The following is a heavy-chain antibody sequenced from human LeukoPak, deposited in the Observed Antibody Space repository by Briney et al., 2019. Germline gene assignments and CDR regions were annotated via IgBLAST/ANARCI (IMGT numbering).Heavy chain of an antibody. CDR2: ISGSGGST. CDR3: ARDKGQYSSSSSRGGYYYYYMDV. D-gene: IGHD6-6*01. Sequence: GGSLRLSCAASGFTFSSYAMYWVRQAPGKGLEWVSGISGSGGSTYYADSVKGRFTISRDNSKNTVYLQMNSLRAEDTAVYYCARDKGQYSSSSSRGGYYYYYMDVWGKGTTVTVSS. V-gene: IGHV3-23*01. J-gene: IGHJ6*03. CDR1: GFTFSSYA.